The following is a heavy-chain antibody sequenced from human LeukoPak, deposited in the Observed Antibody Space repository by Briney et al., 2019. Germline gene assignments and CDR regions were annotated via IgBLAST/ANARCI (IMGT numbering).Heavy chain of an antibody. CDR1: GGSISSYY. V-gene: IGHV4-4*07. CDR2: IYTSGST. D-gene: IGHD6-19*01. CDR3: ARSPRSGWYRWFDP. Sequence: SETLSLTCTVSGGSISSYYWSWIRQPAGKGLEWIGRIYTSGSTNYNPSLKSRVTMSVDTSKNQFSLKLSSVTAADTAVYCCARSPRSGWYRWFDPWGQGTLVTVSS. J-gene: IGHJ5*02.